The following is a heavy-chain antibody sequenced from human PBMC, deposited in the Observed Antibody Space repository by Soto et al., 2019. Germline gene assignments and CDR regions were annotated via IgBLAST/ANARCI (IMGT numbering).Heavy chain of an antibody. J-gene: IGHJ6*02. CDR3: AKDRAPSDV. V-gene: IGHV3-23*01. Sequence: QPGGSLRLSCAASGFIFSNFAMSWVRRAPGKGLEWVSAISGSGGSTYYADSVKGRFTISRDNSKNMLYVQMNSLRVEDTAVYYCAKDRAPSDVWGQGTTVTVSS. CDR2: ISGSGGST. CDR1: GFIFSNFA.